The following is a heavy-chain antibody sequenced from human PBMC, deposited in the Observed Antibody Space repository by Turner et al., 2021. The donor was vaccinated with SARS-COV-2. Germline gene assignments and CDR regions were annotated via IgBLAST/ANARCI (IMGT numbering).Heavy chain of an antibody. V-gene: IGHV3-7*03. Sequence: RLSCAASGFTFSSYWMSWVRQAPGKGLEWVANINQDGSEKYYVDSVKGRFTISRDNAKNSLYLQMNSLRAEDTAVYYCARDRPQYYDFWSGYWWFDPWGQGTLVTVSS. CDR2: INQDGSEK. D-gene: IGHD3-3*01. CDR1: GFTFSSYW. CDR3: ARDRPQYYDFWSGYWWFDP. J-gene: IGHJ5*02.